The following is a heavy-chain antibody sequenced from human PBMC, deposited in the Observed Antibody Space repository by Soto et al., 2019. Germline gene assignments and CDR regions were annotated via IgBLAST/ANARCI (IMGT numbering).Heavy chain of an antibody. V-gene: IGHV1-69*13. CDR3: ARPISVVTIDYYYYGMDV. CDR1: GGTFSSYA. D-gene: IGHD2-2*01. J-gene: IGHJ6*02. CDR2: IIPIFGTA. Sequence: RASVKVSCKASGGTFSSYAISWVRQAPGQGLEWMGGIIPIFGTANYAQKFQGRVTITADESTSTAYMELSSLRSEDTAVYYCARPISVVTIDYYYYGMDVWGQGTTVTVSS.